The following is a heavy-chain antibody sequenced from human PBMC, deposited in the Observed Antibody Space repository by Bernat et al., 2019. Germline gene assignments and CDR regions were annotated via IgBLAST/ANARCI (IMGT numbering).Heavy chain of an antibody. CDR1: GFTFSSYA. CDR2: SSGGGGTT. J-gene: IGHJ3*02. CDR3: AKDGSSLARAFDI. Sequence: EVQLLESGGGLVQPGGSLRLSCAASGFTFSSYAMSWVRQAPGKGLEWVATSSGGGGTTYSADSVKGRFTISRDNSNNTLYLQMNSLRAEDSAVYYCAKDGSSLARAFDIWGQGTMVTVSS. V-gene: IGHV3-23*01. D-gene: IGHD6-6*01.